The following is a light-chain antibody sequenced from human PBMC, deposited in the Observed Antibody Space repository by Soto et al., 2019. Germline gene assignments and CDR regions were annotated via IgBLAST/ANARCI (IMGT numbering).Light chain of an antibody. CDR3: FSYTANENWV. J-gene: IGLJ3*02. CDR1: NSDVGRYNS. V-gene: IGLV2-11*01. Sequence: QSALTQPHSVSGSPGQSVTISCTGTNSDVGRYNSVSWYQQLPGKAPKIIISAVRQRPSGVPDRFSGSKSGNTASLIISGLQADDEADYFCFSYTANENWVFGGGTKLTVL. CDR2: AVR.